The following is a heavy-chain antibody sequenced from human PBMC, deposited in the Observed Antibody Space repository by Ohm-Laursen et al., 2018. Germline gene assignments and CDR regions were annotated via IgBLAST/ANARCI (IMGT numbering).Heavy chain of an antibody. Sequence: SETLSLTCAIDGGSSSNFFWRWISQSPGKGLEGIAEINHSGSVNYNPSLQSRVTMSMDTSTKHIPLTLSSVTAADTAVYYCARGSDYFDSRGYPLAPHFDYWGQGTLVTVSS. D-gene: IGHD3-22*01. CDR3: ARGSDYFDSRGYPLAPHFDY. CDR1: GGSSSNFF. V-gene: IGHV4-34*01. CDR2: INHSGSV. J-gene: IGHJ4*02.